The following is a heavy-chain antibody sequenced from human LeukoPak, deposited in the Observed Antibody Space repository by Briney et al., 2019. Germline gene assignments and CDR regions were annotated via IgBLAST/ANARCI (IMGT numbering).Heavy chain of an antibody. CDR1: GFSVSSNY. CDR3: AKVYSSSWYDPFDY. Sequence: GGSLRLSCAASGFSVSSNYVSWVRQAPGKGLEWVPVLYSGGTTYYADSVKGRFTISRDNSKNTLYLQMNSLRAEDTAVYYCAKVYSSSWYDPFDYWGQGTLVTVSS. CDR2: LYSGGTT. D-gene: IGHD6-13*01. J-gene: IGHJ4*02. V-gene: IGHV3-53*01.